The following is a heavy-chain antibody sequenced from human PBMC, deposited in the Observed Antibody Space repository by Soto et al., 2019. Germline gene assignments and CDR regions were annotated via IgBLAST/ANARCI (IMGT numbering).Heavy chain of an antibody. CDR1: GFTFSSYA. Sequence: GGSLRLSCAASGFTFSSYAMSWVRQAPGKGLEWVSAISGSGGSTYYADSVKGRFTISRDNSKNTLYQQMNSLRAEDTAVYYCAPVGQQHNWFDPWGQGTLVTVSS. J-gene: IGHJ5*02. CDR2: ISGSGGST. D-gene: IGHD6-13*01. V-gene: IGHV3-23*01. CDR3: APVGQQHNWFDP.